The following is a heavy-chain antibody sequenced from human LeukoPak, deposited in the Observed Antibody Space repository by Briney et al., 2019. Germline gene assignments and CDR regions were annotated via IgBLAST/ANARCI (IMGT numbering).Heavy chain of an antibody. D-gene: IGHD6-13*01. Sequence: SETLSLTCAVYGGSFSGYYWSWIRQPPGKGLEWIGEINHSGSTNYNPSLKSRVTISVDTSKNQFSLKLSSVTAADTAVYYCARRRYSSSQWRGYYFDYWGQGTLVTVSS. V-gene: IGHV4-34*01. CDR1: GGSFSGYY. CDR3: ARRRYSSSQWRGYYFDY. J-gene: IGHJ4*02. CDR2: INHSGST.